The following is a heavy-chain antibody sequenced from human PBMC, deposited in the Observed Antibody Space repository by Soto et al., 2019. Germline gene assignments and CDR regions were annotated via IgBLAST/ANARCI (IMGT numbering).Heavy chain of an antibody. V-gene: IGHV1-2*02. J-gene: IGHJ3*02. CDR3: ARDRRLYYYDSRGSTPLDAFDI. CDR2: INPNSGGT. CDR1: GYTFTGYY. D-gene: IGHD3-22*01. Sequence: ASVKVSCKASGYTFTGYYMHWVRQAPGQGLEWMGWINPNSGGTNYAQKFQGRVTMTRDTSISTAYMELSRLRSDDTAAYYCARDRRLYYYDSRGSTPLDAFDIWGQGTMVTVSS.